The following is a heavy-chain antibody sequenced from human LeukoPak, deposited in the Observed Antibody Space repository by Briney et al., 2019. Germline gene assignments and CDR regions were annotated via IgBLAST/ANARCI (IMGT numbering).Heavy chain of an antibody. CDR2: ISRRDDYT. D-gene: IGHD3-10*01. CDR1: GFAFSSYA. Sequence: GGSLRLSCAASGFAFSSYAMSWVRQPPGKGLEWVSVISRRDDYTYYADSVKGRFTISRDNSKNTLYLQMNTLRAEDTAVYCCANDYRPGSFHDFWGQGTLVTVSS. CDR3: ANDYRPGSFHDF. V-gene: IGHV3-23*01. J-gene: IGHJ4*02.